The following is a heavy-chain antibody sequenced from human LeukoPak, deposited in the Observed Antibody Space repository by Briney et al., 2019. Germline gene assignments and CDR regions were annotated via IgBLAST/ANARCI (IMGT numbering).Heavy chain of an antibody. CDR2: IYYSGST. J-gene: IGHJ4*02. CDR3: ARHGGSRPPYFDY. Sequence: SETLSLTCTVSGGSISSYYWSWIRQPPGKQLEWIGYIYYSGSTNYNPSLESRVTISVDTSKNQFSLELSSVTAADTAVYYCARHGGSRPPYFDYWGQVALVTVSS. CDR1: GGSISSYY. V-gene: IGHV4-59*08. D-gene: IGHD1-26*01.